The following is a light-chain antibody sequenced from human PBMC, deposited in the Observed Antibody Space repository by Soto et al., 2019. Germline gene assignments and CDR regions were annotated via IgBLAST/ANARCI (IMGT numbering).Light chain of an antibody. Sequence: EIVLTQSPGTLSLSPGERATLSCRASQTLTNTYLAWYQQKPGQAPRLLIFDASTRATGIPDRFCGRGSGTDFTLTISRLEPEDFAVYCCQLYGVSPKTFGQGTNVEVK. CDR1: QTLTNTY. V-gene: IGKV3-20*01. CDR2: DAS. J-gene: IGKJ1*01. CDR3: QLYGVSPKT.